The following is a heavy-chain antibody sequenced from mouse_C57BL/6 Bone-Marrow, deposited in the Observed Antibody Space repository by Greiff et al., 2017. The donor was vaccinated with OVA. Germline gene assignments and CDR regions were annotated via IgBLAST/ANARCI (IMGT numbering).Heavy chain of an antibody. Sequence: EVKLMESGPELVKPGASVKISCKASGYSFTDYNMNWVKQSNGKSLEWIGVINPNYGTTSYNQKSKGKATLTVDQSSSTAYMQLNSLTSEDSAVYYCAREGTTVVEIDYWGQGTTLTVSS. V-gene: IGHV1-39*01. CDR2: INPNYGTT. CDR1: GYSFTDYN. J-gene: IGHJ2*01. D-gene: IGHD1-1*01. CDR3: AREGTTVVEIDY.